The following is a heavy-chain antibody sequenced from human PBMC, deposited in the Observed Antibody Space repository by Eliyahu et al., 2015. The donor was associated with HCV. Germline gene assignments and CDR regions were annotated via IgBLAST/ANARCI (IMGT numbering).Heavy chain of an antibody. V-gene: IGHV4-59*01. CDR1: GXSISNYY. J-gene: IGHJ5*01. D-gene: IGHD6-13*01. Sequence: QVQLQESGPGLVKPSETLSLTCTVSGXSISNYYXSWIRQTPGKGLEWIGDIYYSGSTNYNPSLKSRVTISVDTSNNQFSLKLTSVTTADTAVYYCARALYTRAPDWFDSWGQGTLVTVSS. CDR2: IYYSGST. CDR3: ARALYTRAPDWFDS.